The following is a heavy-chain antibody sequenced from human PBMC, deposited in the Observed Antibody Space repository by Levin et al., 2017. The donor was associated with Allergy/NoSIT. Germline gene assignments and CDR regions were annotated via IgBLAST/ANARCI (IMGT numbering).Heavy chain of an antibody. CDR2: ISPYNGDT. CDR3: AREMADTADDTFDI. Sequence: ASVKVSCKASGYSFTFFGISWVRQAPGQGLEWMGWISPYNGDTNYAQKFQGRVTMTTDTSTSTAYMALRGLRSDDTAVYYGAREMADTADDTFDIWGQGTMVTVFS. V-gene: IGHV1-18*01. D-gene: IGHD5-18*01. J-gene: IGHJ3*02. CDR1: GYSFTFFG.